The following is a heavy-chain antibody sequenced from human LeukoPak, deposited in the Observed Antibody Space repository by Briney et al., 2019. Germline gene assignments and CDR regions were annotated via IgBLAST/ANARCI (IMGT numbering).Heavy chain of an antibody. J-gene: IGHJ6*04. D-gene: IGHD6-13*01. CDR3: ARNGILGIAAAVDV. Sequence: KAGGSLRLSCAASGFTFSSYSMNWVRQAPGKGLEWVSSINSDSNYIYYADSVKGRFTTSRDAKNSVYLQMNSLRAEDTAVYYCARNGILGIAAAVDVWGKGTTVTVSS. CDR1: GFTFSSYS. CDR2: INSDSNYI. V-gene: IGHV3-21*01.